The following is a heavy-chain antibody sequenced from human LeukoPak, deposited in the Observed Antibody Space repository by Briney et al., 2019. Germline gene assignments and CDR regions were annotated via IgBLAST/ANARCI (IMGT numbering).Heavy chain of an antibody. D-gene: IGHD3-22*01. CDR2: IIPIFGTA. Sequence: ASVKVSCKASGGTFSSYAISWVRQAPGQGLEWMGGIIPIFGTANYAQKFQGRVTITADESTSTAYMELSSLRSEDTAVYYCARRQDYYDSSGYEDWGQGTLVTASS. CDR1: GGTFSSYA. CDR3: ARRQDYYDSSGYED. J-gene: IGHJ4*02. V-gene: IGHV1-69*13.